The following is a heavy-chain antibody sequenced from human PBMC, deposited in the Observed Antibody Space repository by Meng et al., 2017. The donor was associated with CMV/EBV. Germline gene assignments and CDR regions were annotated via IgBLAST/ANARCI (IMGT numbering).Heavy chain of an antibody. V-gene: IGHV1-8*01. CDR1: GYTFTSYD. CDR2: MNPNSGKT. CDR3: ARYTYLYYYYYGMDV. J-gene: IGHJ6*02. Sequence: ASVKVSCKASGYTFTSYDINWVRQATGQGLEWMGWMNPNSGKTGYAQKFQGRVTMTRNTSISTAYMELSSLRSEDTAVYYCARYTYLYYYYYGMDVWGQGTTVTVSS.